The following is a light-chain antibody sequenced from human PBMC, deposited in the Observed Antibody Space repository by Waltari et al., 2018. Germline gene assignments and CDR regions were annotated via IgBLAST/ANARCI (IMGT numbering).Light chain of an antibody. V-gene: IGKV1-33*01. Sequence: TSQVTKDVTTSLSWFQQRPGKAPQRLIYDASSLQAGVPARFSGTGSGTAFTFTITSLQPEDSATYYCKHYHSRPYTFGRGTKLQIK. J-gene: IGKJ2*01. CDR3: KHYHSRPYT. CDR2: DAS. CDR1: KDVTTS.